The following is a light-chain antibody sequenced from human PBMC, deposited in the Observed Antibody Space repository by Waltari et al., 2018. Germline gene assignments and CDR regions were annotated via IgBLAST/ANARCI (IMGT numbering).Light chain of an antibody. Sequence: DIQMTQSPSSLSASVGDRVTITCRATQNINTYLNWYQQKPGRVPKVLIYGASTLQSGVPSIYSGSGSRTEFTLTITSRQPEYFTTYYCQKGYSTFTFGRGTKVDI. CDR3: QKGYSTFT. J-gene: IGKJ3*01. CDR2: GAS. CDR1: QNINTY. V-gene: IGKV1-39*01.